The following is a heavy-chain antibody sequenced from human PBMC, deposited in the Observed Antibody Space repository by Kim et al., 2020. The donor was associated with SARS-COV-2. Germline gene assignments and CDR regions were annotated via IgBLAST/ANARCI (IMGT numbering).Heavy chain of an antibody. CDR1: GFTFGDYA. V-gene: IGHV3-49*03. CDR2: IRSKAYGGTT. D-gene: IGHD3-16*01. CDR3: TRDVMITFGGVTHFDY. Sequence: GGSLRLSCTASGFTFGDYAMSWFRQAPGKGLEWVGFIRSKAYGGTTEYAASVKGRFTISRDDSKSIAYLQMNSLKTEDTAVYYCTRDVMITFGGVTHFDYWGQGTLVTVSS. J-gene: IGHJ4*02.